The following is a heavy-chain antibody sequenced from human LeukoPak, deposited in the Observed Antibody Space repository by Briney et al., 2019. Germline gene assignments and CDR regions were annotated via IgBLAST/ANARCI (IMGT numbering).Heavy chain of an antibody. CDR1: GYTFTGYY. V-gene: IGHV1-2*02. CDR2: INPNSGGT. CDR3: ARVGTYCGGDCFFIGYYFDY. D-gene: IGHD2-21*02. J-gene: IGHJ4*02. Sequence: ASVKVSCKASGYTFTGYYMHWVRQAPGQGLEWMGWINPNSGGTNYAQKFQGRVTMTRDTSISTAYMELTRLSSDDTAVYYCARVGTYCGGDCFFIGYYFDYWGQGSLVTVSS.